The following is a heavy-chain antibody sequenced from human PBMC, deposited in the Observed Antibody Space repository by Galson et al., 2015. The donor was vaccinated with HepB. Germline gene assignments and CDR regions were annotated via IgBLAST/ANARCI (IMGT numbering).Heavy chain of an antibody. Sequence: SLRLSCAASGFTFSSYGMHWVRQAPGKGLEWVAVIWYDGSNKYYADSVKGRFTISRDNSKNTLYLQMNSLRAEDTAVYYCARAMVRGVIIKYGMDVWGQGTTVTVSS. J-gene: IGHJ6*02. CDR1: GFTFSSYG. CDR3: ARAMVRGVIIKYGMDV. D-gene: IGHD3-10*01. CDR2: IWYDGSNK. V-gene: IGHV3-33*08.